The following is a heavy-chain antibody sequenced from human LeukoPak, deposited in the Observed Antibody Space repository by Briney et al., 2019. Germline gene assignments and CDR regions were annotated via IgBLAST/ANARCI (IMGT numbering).Heavy chain of an antibody. CDR3: ARLPVGAIYFDDY. D-gene: IGHD1-26*01. CDR2: INPSGGST. Sequence: ASVKVSCKASGYTFTSYYMHSVRQAPGQGLEWMGIINPSGGSTSYAQKFQGRVTMTRDMSTSTVYMELSSLRSEDTAVYYCARLPVGAIYFDDYWGQGTLVTVSS. V-gene: IGHV1-46*01. J-gene: IGHJ4*02. CDR1: GYTFTSYY.